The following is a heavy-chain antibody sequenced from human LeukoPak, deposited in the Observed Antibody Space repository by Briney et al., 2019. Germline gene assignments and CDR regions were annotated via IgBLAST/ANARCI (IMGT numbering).Heavy chain of an antibody. Sequence: ASVKVSCKASGYTFTSYDISWVRQAPGQGLQWMGRVSPYNAKTNYAQNLQGRVSMTTHTSTSTAYMELSSLRSEDTAVYYCARGKEWLSKNAFDIWGQGTTVTVSS. D-gene: IGHD3-3*01. J-gene: IGHJ3*02. CDR1: GYTFTSYD. V-gene: IGHV1-18*01. CDR2: VSPYNAKT. CDR3: ARGKEWLSKNAFDI.